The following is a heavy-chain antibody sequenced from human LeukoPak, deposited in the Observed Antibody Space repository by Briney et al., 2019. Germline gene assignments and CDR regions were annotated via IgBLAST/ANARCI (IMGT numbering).Heavy chain of an antibody. J-gene: IGHJ4*02. CDR2: IIPIFGTA. Sequence: VASVTVSCKASGGTFGSYAIGWVRQAPGQGLEWMGGIIPIFGTANYAQKFQGRVTITADESTSTAYMELSSLRSEDTAVYYCARDEEQLFDYWGQGTLVTVSS. V-gene: IGHV1-69*13. CDR1: GGTFGSYA. CDR3: ARDEEQLFDY. D-gene: IGHD6-13*01.